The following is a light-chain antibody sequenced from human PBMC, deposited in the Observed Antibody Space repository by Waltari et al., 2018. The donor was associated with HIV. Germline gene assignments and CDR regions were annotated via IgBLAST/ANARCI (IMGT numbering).Light chain of an antibody. Sequence: EVVLTQSPATLSLSPGERATLSCRASQSISTYLAWYQQKPGQAPRLLVYDASNRATGIPPRFSGRGSGTDFTLTISSLEPEDFAVYYCQQRVNWPLTFVGGTKVEIK. CDR2: DAS. CDR1: QSISTY. V-gene: IGKV3-11*01. CDR3: QQRVNWPLT. J-gene: IGKJ4*01.